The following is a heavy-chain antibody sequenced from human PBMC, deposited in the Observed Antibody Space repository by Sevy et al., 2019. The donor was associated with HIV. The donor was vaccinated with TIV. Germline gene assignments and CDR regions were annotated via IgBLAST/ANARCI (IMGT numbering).Heavy chain of an antibody. J-gene: IGHJ6*02. V-gene: IGHV3-33*01. Sequence: GGSLRLSCAASGFTFSSYGMHWVRQAPGKGLEWVAVIWYDGSNKYYADSVKGRFTISRENCKNTLYLQMNSLRAEDTAVYYCAGDNTIFGVVTEYYYYGMDVWGQGTTVTVSS. CDR1: GFTFSSYG. CDR2: IWYDGSNK. D-gene: IGHD3-3*01. CDR3: AGDNTIFGVVTEYYYYGMDV.